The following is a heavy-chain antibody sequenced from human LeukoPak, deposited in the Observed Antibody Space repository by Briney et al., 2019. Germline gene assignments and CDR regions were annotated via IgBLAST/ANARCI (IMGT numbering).Heavy chain of an antibody. Sequence: SETLSLTCTVSGGSISSGSYYWSWIRQPAGKALEWIGRIHSGGSTKYIPSLESRVTMSVDASKSQFSLKLISVTAADTAVYYCTRGRKAVEAAYDAFDIWGQGTMVTVSS. CDR3: TRGRKAVEAAYDAFDI. D-gene: IGHD2-15*01. J-gene: IGHJ3*02. V-gene: IGHV4-61*02. CDR1: GGSISSGSYY. CDR2: IHSGGST.